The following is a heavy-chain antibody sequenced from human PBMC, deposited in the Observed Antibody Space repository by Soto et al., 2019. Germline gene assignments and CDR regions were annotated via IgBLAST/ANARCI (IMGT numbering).Heavy chain of an antibody. Sequence: EVQLVESGGGLVQPGGSLRLPCAASGFTFSTYWMTWVRQPPGKGREWVASINQDGSERYYVDSVWGRFTISRDNAKNSLYLQMNSLRAEDTAVYYCVCGGNFFVYWGQGTLVTVSP. V-gene: IGHV3-7*01. CDR2: INQDGSER. CDR1: GFTFSTYW. J-gene: IGHJ4*02. D-gene: IGHD3-16*01. CDR3: VCGGNFFVY.